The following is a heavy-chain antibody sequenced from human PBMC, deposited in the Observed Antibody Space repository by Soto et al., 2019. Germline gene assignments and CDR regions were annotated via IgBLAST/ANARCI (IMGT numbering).Heavy chain of an antibody. D-gene: IGHD6-13*01. CDR3: ARVGIAAAANWFDP. Sequence: LSLTCTVSGGSISSGGYYWSWIRQYPGKGLEWIGYIYYSGSTYYNPSLKSRVTISVDTSKNQFSLKLSSVTAADTAVYYCARVGIAAAANWFDPWRQGTLVTVSS. V-gene: IGHV4-31*03. CDR2: IYYSGST. J-gene: IGHJ5*02. CDR1: GGSISSGGYY.